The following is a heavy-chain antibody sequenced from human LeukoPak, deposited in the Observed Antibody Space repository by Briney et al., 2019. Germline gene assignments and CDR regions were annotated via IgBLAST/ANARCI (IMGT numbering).Heavy chain of an antibody. J-gene: IGHJ4*02. CDR2: IKSNTYGGTT. CDR3: TPVGLLGYFDSSGFYYFDY. D-gene: IGHD3-22*01. CDR1: GFTFSSYA. V-gene: IGHV3-15*01. Sequence: GGSLRLSCAASGFTFSSYAMHWVRQAPGKGLEWVGRIKSNTYGGTTDYAAPVKGRFTISRDDSKNTLYLQMNSLKTEDTAVYYCTPVGLLGYFDSSGFYYFDYWGQGTLVTVSS.